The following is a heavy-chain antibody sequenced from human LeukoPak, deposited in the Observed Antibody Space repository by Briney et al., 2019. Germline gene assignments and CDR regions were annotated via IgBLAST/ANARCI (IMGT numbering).Heavy chain of an antibody. V-gene: IGHV3-23*01. CDR2: IGSGADL. CDR1: GFAFGVHA. J-gene: IGHJ4*02. CDR3: AKDWTPHNRVYDCFDF. D-gene: IGHD3-16*01. Sequence: PWGSLRLSCAASGFAFGVHAMSWVRQAPGKGPEWVATIGSGADLFYAESVKGRFTISRDDPRNTLWLQMNSLRAEDTALYYCAKDWTPHNRVYDCFDFWGQGTQVTVSS.